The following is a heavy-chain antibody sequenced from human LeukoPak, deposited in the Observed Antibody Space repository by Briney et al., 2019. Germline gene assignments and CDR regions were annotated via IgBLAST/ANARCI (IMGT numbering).Heavy chain of an antibody. J-gene: IGHJ4*02. Sequence: ASVKVSCKASGYTFTGYYMHWVRQAPGQGLEWMGWINPNRGGTNYAQKFQGRVTMTRDTSISTAYMELSRLRSDDTAVYYCARNLLGYCSGGSCPLPDYWGQETLVTVSS. CDR3: ARNLLGYCSGGSCPLPDY. CDR1: GYTFTGYY. V-gene: IGHV1-2*02. CDR2: INPNRGGT. D-gene: IGHD2-15*01.